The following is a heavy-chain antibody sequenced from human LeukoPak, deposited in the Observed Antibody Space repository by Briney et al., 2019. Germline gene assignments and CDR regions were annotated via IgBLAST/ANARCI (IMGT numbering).Heavy chain of an antibody. V-gene: IGHV4-4*02. CDR2: MYLSGTT. CDR1: GDSINSLDL. Sequence: SEALSLTCTVSGDSINSLDLWSWVRQPPGKGLEWIGEMYLSGTTHSNPSVKSRVTISIDKSKNQFFLNLSSVTAADTAVYYCAGLVGRYSSGLYYYYFDYWGQGTRVTVSS. J-gene: IGHJ4*02. CDR3: AGLVGRYSSGLYYYYFDY. D-gene: IGHD3-22*01.